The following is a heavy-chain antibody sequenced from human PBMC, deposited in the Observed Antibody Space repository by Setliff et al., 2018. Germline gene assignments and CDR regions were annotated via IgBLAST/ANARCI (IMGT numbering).Heavy chain of an antibody. CDR1: GGTFRNYG. Sequence: SVKVSCKASGGTFRNYGISWVRQAPGQGLDWMGGIIPIFGTTNYAQKFQGRVTITTDDSTNTAYMELSSLRSEDTAVYYCARDRYYNSWSGTSITAPHDAFDIWGQGTMVTVSS. D-gene: IGHD3-3*01. J-gene: IGHJ3*02. CDR3: ARDRYYNSWSGTSITAPHDAFDI. V-gene: IGHV1-69*05. CDR2: IIPIFGTT.